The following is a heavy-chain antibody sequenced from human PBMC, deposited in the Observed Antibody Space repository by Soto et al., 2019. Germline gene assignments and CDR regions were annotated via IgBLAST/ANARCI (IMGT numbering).Heavy chain of an antibody. CDR1: GYTFSGYS. Sequence: GASVKVSCKASGYTFSGYSITWVRQAPGQGLEWMGRISGYNGNTNYARTLRGRLTLTTDTPTSTAYMELRSLTSDDTAVYYCARDVFCGGAPACPDMDVWGQGTTVTVSS. CDR3: ARDVFCGGAPACPDMDV. J-gene: IGHJ6*02. V-gene: IGHV1-18*04. CDR2: ISGYNGNT. D-gene: IGHD2-21*01.